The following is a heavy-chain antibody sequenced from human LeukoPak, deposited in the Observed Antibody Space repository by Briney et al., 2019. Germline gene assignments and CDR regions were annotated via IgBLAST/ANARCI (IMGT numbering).Heavy chain of an antibody. CDR1: GGTFSSYA. CDR3: ARAGYSSGWYGY. CDR2: IIPIFGTA. J-gene: IGHJ4*02. D-gene: IGHD6-19*01. Sequence: SVKVSCKASGGTFSSYAISWVRQAPGQGLEWMGRIIPIFGTANYAQKFQGRVTITADKSTSTAYMELSSLRSEDTAVYYRARAGYSSGWYGYWGQGTLVTVSS. V-gene: IGHV1-69*06.